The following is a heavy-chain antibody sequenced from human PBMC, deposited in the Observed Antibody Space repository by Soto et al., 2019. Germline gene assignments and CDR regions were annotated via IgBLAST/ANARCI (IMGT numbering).Heavy chain of an antibody. CDR1: GGSLTGYY. CDR3: ARGQEGVVATH. J-gene: IGHJ4*02. Sequence: QVQLQQWGAGLLKPSETLSLTCAVNGGSLTGYYWSWIRQPPGKGLEWIGEIKDGGVTNYSPSLKSRVTKSADTSKNQFSLNLNSVTAADTAVYYCARGQEGVVATHWDQGTLVTVSS. D-gene: IGHD5-12*01. CDR2: IKDGGVT. V-gene: IGHV4-34*01.